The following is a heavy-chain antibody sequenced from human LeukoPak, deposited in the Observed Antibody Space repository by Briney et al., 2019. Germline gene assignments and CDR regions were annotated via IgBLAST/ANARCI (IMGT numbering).Heavy chain of an antibody. V-gene: IGHV3-53*01. CDR2: IYSGGST. CDR3: AKGGPGGFLEWLLFF. CDR1: GIIVSNNY. Sequence: GGSLRLSCAASGIIVSNNYMSWVRQAPGEGLEWVSVIYSGGSTYYADSVKGRFTISRDNSKNTLYLQMNSLRAEDTAVYYCAKGGPGGFLEWLLFFWGQGTLVTVSS. D-gene: IGHD3-3*01. J-gene: IGHJ4*02.